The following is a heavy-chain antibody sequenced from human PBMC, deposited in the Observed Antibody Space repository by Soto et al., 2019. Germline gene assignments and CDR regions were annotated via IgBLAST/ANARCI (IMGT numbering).Heavy chain of an antibody. CDR2: ITWHSDGM. CDR1: GFNFNDHG. Sequence: EVQLVESGGGLVQPGRSLRLSCIASGFNFNDHGMHWVRQAPGQGLEWVSGITWHSDGMGYADSVKGRFTISRDNAKNSLYLQMNSLRVEDTALYYCAKEDAGFSGYMDVWGKGTTFTVSS. J-gene: IGHJ6*03. V-gene: IGHV3-9*01. CDR3: AKEDAGFSGYMDV. D-gene: IGHD3-10*01.